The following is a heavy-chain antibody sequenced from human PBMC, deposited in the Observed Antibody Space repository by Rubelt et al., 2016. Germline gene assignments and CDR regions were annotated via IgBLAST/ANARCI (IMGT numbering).Heavy chain of an antibody. CDR1: GGSFSGYY. V-gene: IGHV4-34*01. CDR2: INHSGST. D-gene: IGHD1-26*01. J-gene: IGHJ6*02. CDR3: ARGRMGFHYYYYGMDV. Sequence: QVQLQQWGAGLLKPSETLSLTCAVYGGSFSGYYWSWIRQPPGKGLEWIGEINHSGSTNYNPSLKSRVTISGDTSKNQFSLKVSSVTAADTAVYYCARGRMGFHYYYYGMDVWGQGATVTVSS.